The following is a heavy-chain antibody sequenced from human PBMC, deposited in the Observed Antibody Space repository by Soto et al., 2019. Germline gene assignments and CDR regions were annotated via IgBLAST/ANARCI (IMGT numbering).Heavy chain of an antibody. Sequence: GESLKISCKGSGYSFTSYWIGWGRQRPGKGLEWMGIIYPGESDTRYSPSFQGQVTLSADKSISTTKLQWSNLKASDAAMYYCARCVRNIVGVPAAIDYWGQGTLVTVSS. CDR3: ARCVRNIVGVPAAIDY. J-gene: IGHJ4*02. CDR1: GYSFTSYW. D-gene: IGHD2-2*01. V-gene: IGHV5-51*01. CDR2: IYPGESDT.